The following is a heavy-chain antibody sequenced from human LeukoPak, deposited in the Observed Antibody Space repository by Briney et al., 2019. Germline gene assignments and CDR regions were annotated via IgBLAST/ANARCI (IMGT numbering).Heavy chain of an antibody. D-gene: IGHD2-2*01. CDR1: GGSISSYY. V-gene: IGHV4-59*01. J-gene: IGHJ3*02. Sequence: ASETLSLTCTVSGGSISSYYWSWIRQPPGKGLEWIGYIYYSGSTNYNPSLKSRVTISVDTSKNQFSLKLSSVTAADTAVYYCARERDIVVGDAFDIWGQGTMVTVSS. CDR3: ARERDIVVGDAFDI. CDR2: IYYSGST.